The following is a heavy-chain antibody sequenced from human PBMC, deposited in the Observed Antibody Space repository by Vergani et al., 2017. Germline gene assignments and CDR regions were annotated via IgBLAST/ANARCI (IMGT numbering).Heavy chain of an antibody. V-gene: IGHV5-51*01. CDR3: TRHXPCGDGACLHFDH. J-gene: IGHJ4*02. D-gene: IGHD2-21*01. Sequence: EVMLVQSGAEVKKPGESLKISCKYSESSFISNEIAWVRQMSGKGLQWMGNINPIDSKIAYSPSFQGQAIMSLDKSITTAYLQWRSLKASDTAIYYCTRHXPCGDGACLHFDHWGQGTQVTVSS. CDR1: ESSFISNE. CDR2: INPIDSKI.